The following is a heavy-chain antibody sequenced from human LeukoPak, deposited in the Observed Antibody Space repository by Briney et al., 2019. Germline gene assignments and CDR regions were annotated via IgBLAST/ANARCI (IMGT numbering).Heavy chain of an antibody. CDR1: GGSFSGYY. J-gene: IGHJ4*02. D-gene: IGHD6-19*01. Sequence: SETLSLTCAAYGGSFSGYYWSWIRQPPGKGLEWIGEINHSGSTNYNPSLKSRVTISVDTSKNQFSLKLSSVTAADTAVYYCARHSWLMMAVAGTKGGNFDYWGQGTLVTVSS. CDR3: ARHSWLMMAVAGTKGGNFDY. CDR2: INHSGST. V-gene: IGHV4-34*01.